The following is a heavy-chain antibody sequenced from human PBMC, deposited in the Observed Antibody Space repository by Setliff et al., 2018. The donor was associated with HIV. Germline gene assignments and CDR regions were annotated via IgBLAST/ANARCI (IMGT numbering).Heavy chain of an antibody. V-gene: IGHV1-2*06. D-gene: IGHD2-21*01. Sequence: ASVKVSCKASGYKFTGHYVHWVRQAPGQGLRWMGRINPDNSLTTYAEYFEGRVTLTRDTSTNTAYMELRRLRSDDTAIYFCARNKIGWDTYSVVNYFDPWGQGTLVTVSS. CDR2: INPDNSLT. CDR1: GYKFTGHY. J-gene: IGHJ5*02. CDR3: ARNKIGWDTYSVVNYFDP.